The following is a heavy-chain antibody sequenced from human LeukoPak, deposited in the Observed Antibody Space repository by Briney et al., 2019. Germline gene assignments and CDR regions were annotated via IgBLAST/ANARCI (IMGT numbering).Heavy chain of an antibody. J-gene: IGHJ4*02. CDR3: VKDVGGSYAFDY. D-gene: IGHD1-26*01. CDR1: GYTFSRYA. CDR2: INDNGGRT. Sequence: GGSLRLSCSASGYTFSRYAMHWVRQAPGKGLEYVSGINDNGGRTHYGDSVKGRFSISRDNSKNTLHLQMSTLRAEDTALYYCVKDVGGSYAFDYWGQGILVTVAS. V-gene: IGHV3-64D*09.